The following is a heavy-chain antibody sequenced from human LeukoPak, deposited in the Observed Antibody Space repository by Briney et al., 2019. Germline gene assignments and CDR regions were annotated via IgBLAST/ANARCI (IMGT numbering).Heavy chain of an antibody. CDR2: IKSDGSSI. Sequence: PGGSLRLSCAASGFTFSSYWMHWVRQVPGKGLVWVSRIKSDGSSISNADSVKGRFTISRDNAKNTVYLQMNSLRAEDTAVYYCLRGDVRDYWGQGTLVTVSS. V-gene: IGHV3-74*01. CDR3: LRGDVRDY. CDR1: GFTFSSYW. D-gene: IGHD2-21*01. J-gene: IGHJ4*02.